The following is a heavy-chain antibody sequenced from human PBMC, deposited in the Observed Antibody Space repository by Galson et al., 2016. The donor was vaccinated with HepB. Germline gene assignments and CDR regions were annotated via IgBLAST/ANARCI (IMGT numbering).Heavy chain of an antibody. CDR2: IIPIFGTA. Sequence: SVKVSCKASGGTSTSYAISWVRQAPGQGLEWMGGIIPIFGTANYAQKFRGRVTITADESTSTVYMELSSLRSEDTAVYYCARDPSASVTYSYYVMDVWGQGTTVTVSS. CDR3: ARDPSASVTYSYYVMDV. CDR1: GGTSTSYA. J-gene: IGHJ6*02. D-gene: IGHD5/OR15-5a*01. V-gene: IGHV1-69*13.